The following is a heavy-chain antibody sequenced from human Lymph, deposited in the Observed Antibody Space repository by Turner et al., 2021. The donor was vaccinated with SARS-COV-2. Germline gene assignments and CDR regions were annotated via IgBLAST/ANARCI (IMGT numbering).Heavy chain of an antibody. CDR2: ISYDESNK. Sequence: QFQLVASGGGVVQPGRSLRLSCAVSGFTFSIYGMPWVRQAPGKGLEWVAVISYDESNKYYADSVKGRVTISRDNSKNTLYLQMNSLSAEDTAVYYWAKVRSIFGVVIGGMDVWGQGTTVTVSS. D-gene: IGHD3-3*01. J-gene: IGHJ6*02. CDR3: AKVRSIFGVVIGGMDV. V-gene: IGHV3-30*18. CDR1: GFTFSIYG.